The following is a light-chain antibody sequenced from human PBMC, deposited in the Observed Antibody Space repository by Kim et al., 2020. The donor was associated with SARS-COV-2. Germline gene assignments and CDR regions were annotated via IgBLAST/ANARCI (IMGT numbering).Light chain of an antibody. CDR1: SSNIGSHP. J-gene: IGLJ3*02. CDR2: SDN. CDR3: ATWDDSLRSWV. Sequence: GQRVTISCSGSSSNIGSHPVNWFQQLPGTAPKLLINSDNQRPSGVPDRFSGSKSGTSASLAISGPQSEDEADYYCATWDDSLRSWVFGGGTQLTVL. V-gene: IGLV1-44*01.